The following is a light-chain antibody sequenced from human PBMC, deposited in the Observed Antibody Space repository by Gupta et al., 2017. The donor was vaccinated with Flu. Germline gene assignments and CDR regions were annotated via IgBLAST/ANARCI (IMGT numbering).Light chain of an antibody. CDR3: AAWDDSLKGWV. CDR1: SSDIGTNG. Sequence: SVLTQPPSSSGTPGRRVPISCSGSSSDIGTNGVTWFQQLPGTAPKLLIYNDNQRPSGVPDRFSSSKSGTSASLAISGLQSEDEADFYCAAWDDSLKGWVFGGGTKLTVL. J-gene: IGLJ3*02. V-gene: IGLV1-44*01. CDR2: NDN.